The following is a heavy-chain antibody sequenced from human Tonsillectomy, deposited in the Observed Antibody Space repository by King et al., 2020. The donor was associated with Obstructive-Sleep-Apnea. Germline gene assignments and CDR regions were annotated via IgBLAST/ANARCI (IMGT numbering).Heavy chain of an antibody. D-gene: IGHD2-2*01. Sequence: QLVQSGGGLVKPGGSLRLSCAASGFTFSDYYMSWIRQAPGKGLEWVSYISSSSSYTNYADSVKGRFTISRDNAKNSLYLQMNSLRAEDTAVYYCAREGYCSSTSCSLDYWGQGTLVTVSS. J-gene: IGHJ4*02. CDR2: ISSSSSYT. CDR3: AREGYCSSTSCSLDY. V-gene: IGHV3-11*06. CDR1: GFTFSDYY.